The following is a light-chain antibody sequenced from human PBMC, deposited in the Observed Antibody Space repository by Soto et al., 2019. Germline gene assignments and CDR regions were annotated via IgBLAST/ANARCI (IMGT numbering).Light chain of an antibody. J-gene: IGKJ4*01. CDR2: DAS. V-gene: IGKV1-5*01. CDR1: QSISSY. CDR3: QQYNSYSST. Sequence: DIQLTQSPSFLSASVGDRVTITCRASQSISSYLNWYQQKPGKAPKLLIYDASSLESGVPSRFSGSGSGTEFTLTISSLQPDDFATYYCQQYNSYSSTFGGGTKVDNK.